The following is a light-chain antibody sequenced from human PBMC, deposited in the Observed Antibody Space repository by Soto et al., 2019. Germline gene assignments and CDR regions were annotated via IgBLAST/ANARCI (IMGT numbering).Light chain of an antibody. V-gene: IGKV4-1*01. CDR1: QSVLYSSNNKNY. CDR2: WAS. Sequence: DIVMTQSPDSLAVSLGVRATINCKSSQSVLYSSNNKNYLDWYQQKPGQPPKLLIYWASTRESGVPDRFTGSGSGTDFTLTISSLQAEDVAVYYCQQYYSAPFTFGPGTKVDIK. J-gene: IGKJ3*01. CDR3: QQYYSAPFT.